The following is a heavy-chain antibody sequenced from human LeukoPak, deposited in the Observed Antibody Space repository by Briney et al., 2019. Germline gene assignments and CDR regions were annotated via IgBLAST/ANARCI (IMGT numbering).Heavy chain of an antibody. CDR2: IYYSGST. D-gene: IGHD5-18*01. CDR3: ARHSGPDMAPHMDV. J-gene: IGHJ6*03. V-gene: IGHV4-39*01. CDR1: GGSISSSSYY. Sequence: SATLSLTCTVSGGSISSSSYYWGWIRQPPGKGLEWIGSIYYSGSTYYNPSLKSRVTISVDTSKNQFSLKLSSVTAADTAVYYCARHSGPDMAPHMDVWGKGTTVTVSS.